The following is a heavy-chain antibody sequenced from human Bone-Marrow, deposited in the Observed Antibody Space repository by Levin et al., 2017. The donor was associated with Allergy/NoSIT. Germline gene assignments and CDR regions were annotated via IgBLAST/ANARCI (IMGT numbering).Heavy chain of an antibody. D-gene: IGHD3-16*01. V-gene: IGHV4-39*01. CDR3: ARYALDLAGRPGPIDY. CDR2: ISYTGSN. J-gene: IGHJ4*02. CDR1: GASINSSNYY. Sequence: PSETLSLTCTLSGASINSSNYYWGWVRQPPGTGLESIGSISYTGSNYYNPSVRSRVTISVDTSKNQFSLKLTSVTAADTCFYYCARYALDLAGRPGPIDYWGQETLVTVSS.